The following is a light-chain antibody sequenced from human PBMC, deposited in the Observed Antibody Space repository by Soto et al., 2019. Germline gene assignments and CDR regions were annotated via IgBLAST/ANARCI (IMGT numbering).Light chain of an antibody. V-gene: IGKV1-39*01. Sequence: DIRMTQSPSSLSASVGDRVTITCRASQSNSSYLQWYQQKPGKAPQLLIYAASSLQSGVPSKFSGSVSGTDFTLTISSLQSEDFATYYCQRSYSTPWTFGEGTKVEI. CDR2: AAS. CDR3: QRSYSTPWT. J-gene: IGKJ1*01. CDR1: QSNSSY.